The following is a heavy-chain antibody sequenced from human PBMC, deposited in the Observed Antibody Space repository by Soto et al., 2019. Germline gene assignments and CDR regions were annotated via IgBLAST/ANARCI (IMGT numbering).Heavy chain of an antibody. D-gene: IGHD3-10*01. Sequence: PGGSLRLSCAASGFTVSSNYMSWVRQTPGKGLEWVSFIYSGGSTYYAGSVKGRFTISRDNSKNTVYLQMNSLRAEDTAVYYCAREAGSMVRGVIEYYYYMDVCGKGTTVTVSS. CDR2: IYSGGST. J-gene: IGHJ6*03. CDR1: GFTVSSNY. V-gene: IGHV3-66*01. CDR3: AREAGSMVRGVIEYYYYMDV.